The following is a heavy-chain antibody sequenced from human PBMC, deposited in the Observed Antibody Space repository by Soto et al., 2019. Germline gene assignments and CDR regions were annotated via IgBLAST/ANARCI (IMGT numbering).Heavy chain of an antibody. Sequence: QVQLQESGPGLVKPSGTLSLTCAVSGGSISSSNWWSWVRQPPGKGLEWIGKIYHSGSTNYNPSLKCRVTISVDKSKTQFSLKLSSVTAAATAVYYCARARGELSGYMGHGMDVWGQGTTVTVSS. J-gene: IGHJ6*02. CDR2: IYHSGST. CDR1: GGSISSSNW. CDR3: ARARGELSGYMGHGMDV. D-gene: IGHD3-3*01. V-gene: IGHV4-4*02.